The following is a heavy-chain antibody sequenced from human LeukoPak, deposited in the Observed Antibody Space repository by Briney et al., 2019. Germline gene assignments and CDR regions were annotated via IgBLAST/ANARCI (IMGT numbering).Heavy chain of an antibody. Sequence: GASVKVSCKASGYTFTSYGINWVRQATGQGLEWMGWMNPNSGNTGYAQKFQGRVTITRNTSISTAYMELSSLRSEDTAVYYCARVDIDCSSTSCPYYFDYWGQGTLVTVSS. CDR3: ARVDIDCSSTSCPYYFDY. J-gene: IGHJ4*02. CDR1: GYTFTSYG. V-gene: IGHV1-8*03. CDR2: MNPNSGNT. D-gene: IGHD2-2*01.